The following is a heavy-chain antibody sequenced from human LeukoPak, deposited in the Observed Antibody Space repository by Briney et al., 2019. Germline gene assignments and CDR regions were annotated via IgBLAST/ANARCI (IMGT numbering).Heavy chain of an antibody. D-gene: IGHD4-11*01. CDR1: GFTFNNYW. CDR3: ARPTDEFRLDL. CDR2: ISPDGREK. V-gene: IGHV3-7*01. J-gene: IGHJ5*02. Sequence: GGSLRLSCAASGFTFNNYWMNRVRQAPGKGLEWVANISPDGREKKYVDSLKGRFTISRDNAKNSVFLQVNSLTAEDTAVYFCARPTDEFRLDLWGQGTLVTVSS.